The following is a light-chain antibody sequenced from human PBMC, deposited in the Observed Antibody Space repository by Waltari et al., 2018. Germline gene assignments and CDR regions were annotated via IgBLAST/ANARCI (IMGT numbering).Light chain of an antibody. V-gene: IGKV3-11*01. Sequence: DIVLTQSPATLSLSPGERATLSCRASQSVTNYLAWYQLKPGQAPRLLIYDASNRSTGIPARFSGSGSGTDFTLTISNLEPEDSAVYYCQQRSKWPLTFGRGTKVEIK. CDR3: QQRSKWPLT. CDR1: QSVTNY. CDR2: DAS. J-gene: IGKJ4*01.